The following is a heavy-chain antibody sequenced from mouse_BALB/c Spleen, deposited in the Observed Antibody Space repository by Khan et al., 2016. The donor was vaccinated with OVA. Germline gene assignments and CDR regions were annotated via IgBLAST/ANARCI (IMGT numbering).Heavy chain of an antibody. V-gene: IGHV5-6*01. CDR2: VSTGGSYT. J-gene: IGHJ3*01. CDR3: TRLAYYYGSEGFTY. CDR1: GFTFSTYG. D-gene: IGHD1-1*01. Sequence: EVELVESGGDLVKPGGSLKLSCAVSGFTFSTYGMSWVRQAPDKRLEWVATVSTGGSYTYYPDSVKGRFTISRDNAKNTLYLQRSGLRSEDTAMFYSTRLAYYYGSEGFTYWGQGTLVTVSA.